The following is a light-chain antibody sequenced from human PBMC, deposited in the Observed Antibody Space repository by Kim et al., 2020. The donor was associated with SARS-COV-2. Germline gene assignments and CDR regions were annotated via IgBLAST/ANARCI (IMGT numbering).Light chain of an antibody. CDR2: SGS. V-gene: IGKV2-28*01. CDR1: QSLLHSNGYIY. J-gene: IGKJ4*01. Sequence: EIVMTQSPLSLPVTPGEPASISCRSSQSLLHSNGYIYLDWYLQKPGQSPQLLIYSGSIRASGVPDRFSGSGSGTDFTLKISRVEAEDVGLYYCMQALQTPLTFGGGTKVDIK. CDR3: MQALQTPLT.